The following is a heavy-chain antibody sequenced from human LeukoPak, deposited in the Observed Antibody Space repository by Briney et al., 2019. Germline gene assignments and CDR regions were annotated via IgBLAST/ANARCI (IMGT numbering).Heavy chain of an antibody. J-gene: IGHJ3*02. V-gene: IGHV3-21*01. CDR1: GFTFSSYS. CDR2: ISRSSSYI. CDR3: ARDRLEMDDI. Sequence: GGSLRLSCAASGFTFSSYSMNWVRQAPGKGLEWVSSISRSSSYIYYADSVKGRFTISRDNAKNSLYLQMNSLRAEDTAVYYCARDRLEMDDIWGQGTMVTVSS. D-gene: IGHD2-8*01.